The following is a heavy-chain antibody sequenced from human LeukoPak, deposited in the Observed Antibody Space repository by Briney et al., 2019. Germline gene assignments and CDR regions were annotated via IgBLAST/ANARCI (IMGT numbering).Heavy chain of an antibody. CDR2: ISYGGSNK. D-gene: IGHD6-13*01. J-gene: IGHJ6*03. CDR1: GFTFSSYG. Sequence: GGSLRLSCAASGFTFSSYGMHWVRQAPGKGLEWVAVISYGGSNKYYADSVKGRFTISRDNSKNTLYLQMNSLRAEDTAVYYCAKDHGSSSPDYYYYYYMDVWGKGTTVTVSS. CDR3: AKDHGSSSPDYYYYYYMDV. V-gene: IGHV3-30*18.